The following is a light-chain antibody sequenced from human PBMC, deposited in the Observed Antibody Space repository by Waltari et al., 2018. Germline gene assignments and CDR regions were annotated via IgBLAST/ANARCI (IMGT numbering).Light chain of an antibody. CDR3: SSFTTRNTWV. CDR1: SSDIGYYNY. V-gene: IGLV2-14*03. Sequence: QSALTQPASVSGSPGQSITISCTGTSSDIGYYNYVSWYQHHPGTAPTLMLYDVSNRPSGVSNRFSGSKSGDTASLTISGLQAEDEAEYYCSSFTTRNTWVFGGGTKLTVL. CDR2: DVS. J-gene: IGLJ3*02.